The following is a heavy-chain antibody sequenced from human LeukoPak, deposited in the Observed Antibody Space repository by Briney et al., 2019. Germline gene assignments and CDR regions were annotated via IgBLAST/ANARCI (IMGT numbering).Heavy chain of an antibody. J-gene: IGHJ4*02. V-gene: IGHV1-2*02. CDR1: GYTFTGYY. CDR2: INPNSGGT. Sequence: ASVKVSCKASGYTFTGYYMHWVQQAPGQGLEWMGWINPNSGGTNYAQKFQGRVTMTRDTSISTAYMELSRLRSDDTAVYYCAREGPYCSSTSCYRPFDYWGQGTLVTVSS. D-gene: IGHD2-2*02. CDR3: AREGPYCSSTSCYRPFDY.